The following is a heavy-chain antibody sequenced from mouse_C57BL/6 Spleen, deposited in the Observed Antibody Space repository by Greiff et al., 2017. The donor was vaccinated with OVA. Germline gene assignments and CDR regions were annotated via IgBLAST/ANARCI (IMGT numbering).Heavy chain of an antibody. V-gene: IGHV2-5*01. J-gene: IGHJ4*01. CDR1: GFSLTSYG. CDR3: AKNRAVVADYAMDY. Sequence: QVQLQQSGPGLVQPSQSLSITCTVSGFSLTSYGVHWVRQSPGKGLEWLGVIWRGGSTDYNAAFMSRLSITKDNSKSQVFFKMNSLQADDTAIYYCAKNRAVVADYAMDYWGQGTSVTVSS. D-gene: IGHD1-1*01. CDR2: IWRGGST.